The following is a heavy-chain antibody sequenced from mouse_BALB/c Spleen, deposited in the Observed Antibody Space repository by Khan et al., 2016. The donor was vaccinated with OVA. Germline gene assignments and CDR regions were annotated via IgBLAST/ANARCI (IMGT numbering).Heavy chain of an antibody. CDR1: GSTFARAW. V-gene: IGHV1-52*01. CDR3: ARNPFAY. J-gene: IGHJ3*01. Sequence: QVQLQQPPAELVSPEPSVHLSCTASGSTFARAWMNWIEQCPEPGLEWLGRIDPYDRQIRYNEIFTDKPILTVDKSSSTAYMQRNSLTSEDSAVYYGARNPFAYWGQGTLVTVST. CDR2: IDPYDRQI.